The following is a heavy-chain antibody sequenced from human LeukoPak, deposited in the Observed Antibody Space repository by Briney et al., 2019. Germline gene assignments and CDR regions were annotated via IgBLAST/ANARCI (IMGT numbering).Heavy chain of an antibody. CDR3: AKDLALVVVTDNGMDV. Sequence: RGSLRLSCAASGFTFSSYGMHWVRQAPGKGLEGVAVISYDGSNKYYADSVKGRFTISRDNSKNTLYLQMNSLRAEDTAVYYCAKDLALVVVTDNGMDVWGQGTTVTVSS. V-gene: IGHV3-30*18. CDR2: ISYDGSNK. CDR1: GFTFSSYG. D-gene: IGHD2-21*02. J-gene: IGHJ6*02.